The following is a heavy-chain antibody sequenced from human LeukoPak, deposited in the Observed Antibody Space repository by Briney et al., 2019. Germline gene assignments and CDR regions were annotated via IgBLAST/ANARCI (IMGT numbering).Heavy chain of an antibody. V-gene: IGHV3-30*18. Sequence: PGGSLRLSCAASGFTFSSYGMHWVRQAPGKGLEWVAVISYDGSNKYYADSVKGRFTISRDNSKNTLYLQMSSLRAEDTAVYYCAKDGGEYYYDSSGYLVRSYYFDYWGQGTLVTVSS. CDR1: GFTFSSYG. D-gene: IGHD3-22*01. CDR2: ISYDGSNK. J-gene: IGHJ4*02. CDR3: AKDGGEYYYDSSGYLVRSYYFDY.